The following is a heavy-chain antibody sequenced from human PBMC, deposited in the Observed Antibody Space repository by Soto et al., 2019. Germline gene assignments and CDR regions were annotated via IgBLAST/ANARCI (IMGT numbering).Heavy chain of an antibody. Sequence: SETLSLTCAVSSGSISSSNWWSWVRQPPGKGLEWIGEIYHSGSTNYNPYLKSRVNISVDKSKNQFSLKLSSVTAADTAVYYCARGLGIAVAGKRYNWFDPWGQGTLVTVSS. D-gene: IGHD6-19*01. CDR2: IYHSGST. CDR3: ARGLGIAVAGKRYNWFDP. CDR1: SGSISSSNW. V-gene: IGHV4-4*02. J-gene: IGHJ5*02.